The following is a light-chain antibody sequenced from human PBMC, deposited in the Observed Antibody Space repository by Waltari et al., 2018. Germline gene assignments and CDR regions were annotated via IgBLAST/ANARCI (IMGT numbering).Light chain of an antibody. CDR2: EDK. Sequence: NFMLTQPHSVSESPGKTVTISCTVSSGSIARNYVQWSQRRPGSAPITVIYEDKKRPSGVPDRFSGSIDSSSNSASLTISGLKTEDEADYYCQSYDSSNHDVVFGGGTKLTVL. V-gene: IGLV6-57*02. CDR3: QSYDSSNHDVV. J-gene: IGLJ2*01. CDR1: SGSIARNY.